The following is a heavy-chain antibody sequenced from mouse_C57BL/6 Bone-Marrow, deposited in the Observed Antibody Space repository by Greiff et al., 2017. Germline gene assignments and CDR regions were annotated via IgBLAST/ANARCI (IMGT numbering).Heavy chain of an antibody. CDR2: IDPETGGT. CDR1: GYTFTDYE. CDR3: TSHGGQLRPPSYDYAMDY. D-gene: IGHD3-2*02. Sequence: QVQLKESGAELVRPGASVTLSCKASGYTFTDYEMHWVKQTPVHGLEWIGAIDPETGGTAYNQKFKGKAILTADKSSSTAYLGLRSLTSEDSAVYYCTSHGGQLRPPSYDYAMDYWGQGTSVTVSS. V-gene: IGHV1-15*01. J-gene: IGHJ4*01.